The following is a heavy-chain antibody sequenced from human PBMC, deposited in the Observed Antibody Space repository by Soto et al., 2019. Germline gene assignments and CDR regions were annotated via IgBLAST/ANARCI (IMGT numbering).Heavy chain of an antibody. J-gene: IGHJ4*02. D-gene: IGHD3-3*01. V-gene: IGHV4-31*11. Sequence: SETLSLTGAVAGRSISSGGYYWSWVRQHPGKGLEWIGSISYTGNTYYNPSLENRLSISLDTSENRFYLRLNSVTAADTAIYYCARPNDYWNGYGPFDYWGQGSLVTVSS. CDR1: GRSISSGGYY. CDR2: ISYTGNT. CDR3: ARPNDYWNGYGPFDY.